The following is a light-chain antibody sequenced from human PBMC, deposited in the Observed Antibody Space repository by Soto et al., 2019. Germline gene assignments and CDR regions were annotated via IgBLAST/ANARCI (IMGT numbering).Light chain of an antibody. CDR1: QSVSSN. CDR3: QHYNSYSEA. CDR2: GAS. Sequence: EIVMTQSPATLSVSPGERATLSCRASQSVSSNLAWYQQKPGQAPRLLIYGASTRATGIPARFSGSGSGTEFTLTISSLQSDDIAVYYCQHYNSYSEAFGQGTKVELK. J-gene: IGKJ1*01. V-gene: IGKV3-15*01.